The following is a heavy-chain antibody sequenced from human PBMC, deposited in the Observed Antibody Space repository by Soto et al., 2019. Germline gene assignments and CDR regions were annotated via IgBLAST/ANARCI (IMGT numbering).Heavy chain of an antibody. CDR3: ARESGYYSNWFDP. CDR2: IYHSGST. D-gene: IGHD3-22*01. V-gene: IGHV4-30-2*01. CDR1: GGSISSGGYS. J-gene: IGHJ5*02. Sequence: SETLSLTCAVSGGSISSGGYSWSWIRQPPGKGLEWIGYIYHSGSTYYNPSLKSRVTISVDRSKNQFSLKLSSVTAADTAVYYCARESGYYSNWFDPWGQGTLVTVSS.